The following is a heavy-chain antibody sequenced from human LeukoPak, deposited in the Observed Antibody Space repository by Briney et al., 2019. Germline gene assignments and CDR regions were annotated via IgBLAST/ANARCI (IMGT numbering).Heavy chain of an antibody. CDR1: GYTFTNYA. CDR3: ARDHSNDFWSGSGPLYYMDV. Sequence: ASVKVSCKASGYTFTNYAMNWVRQAPGQGLEWMGWINPNSGGTNYAQKFQGRVTMTRDASISTAYMELSRLRSDDTAVYYCARDHSNDFWSGSGPLYYMDVWGKGTTVTVSS. CDR2: INPNSGGT. D-gene: IGHD3-3*01. V-gene: IGHV1-2*02. J-gene: IGHJ6*03.